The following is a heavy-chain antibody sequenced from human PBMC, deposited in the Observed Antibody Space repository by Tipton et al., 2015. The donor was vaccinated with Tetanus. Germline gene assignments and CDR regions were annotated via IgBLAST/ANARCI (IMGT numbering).Heavy chain of an antibody. CDR2: VFDSGTS. D-gene: IGHD2-2*01. Sequence: TLSLTCSLSGGSISNSEYYWAWIRQPPGKGLEWIGSVFDSGTSYYDPSLKSRVTISVDTSKNHFSLRLSSATAAETAVYYCAEGRRFCSSNSCHEYYFDSWGRGTLVTVSS. CDR3: AEGRRFCSSNSCHEYYFDS. J-gene: IGHJ4*02. V-gene: IGHV4-39*02. CDR1: GGSISNSEYY.